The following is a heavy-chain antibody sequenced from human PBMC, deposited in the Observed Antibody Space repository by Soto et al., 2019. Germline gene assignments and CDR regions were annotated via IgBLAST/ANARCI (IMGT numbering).Heavy chain of an antibody. CDR2: IIPIPGTA. J-gene: IGHJ6*02. CDR3: ARSQGSSTSLEIYYYYYYGMDV. V-gene: IGHV1-69*06. D-gene: IGHD2-2*01. Sequence: QVQLVQSGAEVKKPGSSVKVSCKASGGTFGSYAISWVRQAPGQGLEWMGGIIPIPGTANYAQKFPGRVTIAADKSTSTVYMELSSPRSDDTAVYYCARSQGSSTSLEIYYYYYYGMDVWGQGTTVTVSS. CDR1: GGTFGSYA.